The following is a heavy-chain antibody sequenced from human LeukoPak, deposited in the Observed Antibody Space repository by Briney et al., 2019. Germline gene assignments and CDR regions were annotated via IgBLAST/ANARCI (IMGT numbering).Heavy chain of an antibody. CDR3: ARERWDSSGKNFFDY. V-gene: IGHV1-18*01. Sequence: ASVKVSCKASGFTFSNYGFVWVRQAPGHGLEWMAYISAYNGKTEYAPKFEGRVTLTADTSTTTAYMELRSLRSDDTAVYYCARERWDSSGKNFFDYWGQGTQVTVSS. CDR1: GFTFSNYG. D-gene: IGHD3-22*01. CDR2: ISAYNGKT. J-gene: IGHJ4*02.